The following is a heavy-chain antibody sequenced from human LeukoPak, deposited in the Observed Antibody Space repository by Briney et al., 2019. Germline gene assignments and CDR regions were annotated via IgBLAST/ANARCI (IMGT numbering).Heavy chain of an antibody. CDR1: EYTFSSYY. V-gene: IGHV1-46*01. J-gene: IGHJ3*02. D-gene: IGHD3-10*01. CDR2: INPSGGST. CDR3: ARTPPMGSGSYRDAFDI. Sequence: ASVKVSCKASEYTFSSYYMHWVRQAPGQGLEWMGIINPSGGSTSYPQNFQGRVTMTRDTSTSTVYMELSSLRSDDTAVYYCARTPPMGSGSYRDAFDIWGQGTMVTVSS.